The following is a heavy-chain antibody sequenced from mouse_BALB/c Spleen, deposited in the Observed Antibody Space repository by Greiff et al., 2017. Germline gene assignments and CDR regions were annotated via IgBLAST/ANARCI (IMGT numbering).Heavy chain of an antibody. J-gene: IGHJ2*01. CDR3: AIRRYDYFDY. CDR2: ISNGGGST. D-gene: IGHD2-12*01. V-gene: IGHV5-12-2*01. CDR1: GFTFSSYT. Sequence: EVKLVESGGGLVQPGGSLKLSCAASGFTFSSYTMSWVRQTPEKRLEWVAYISNGGGSTYYPDTVKGRFTISRDNAKNTLYLQMSSLKSEDTAMYYCAIRRYDYFDYWGQGTTLTVSS.